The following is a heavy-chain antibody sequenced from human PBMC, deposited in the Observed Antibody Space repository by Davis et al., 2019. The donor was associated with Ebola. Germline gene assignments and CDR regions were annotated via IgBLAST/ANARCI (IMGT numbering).Heavy chain of an antibody. CDR1: GFTFSSYA. CDR2: ISGSGGST. D-gene: IGHD6-13*01. CDR3: ARSGSWYGVYQPFDY. J-gene: IGHJ4*02. V-gene: IGHV3-23*01. Sequence: PGGSLRLSCAASGFTFSSYAMSWVRQAPGKGLEWVSAISGSGGSTYYADSVKGRFTISRDNSKNTLYLQMNSLRAEDTAVYYCARSGSWYGVYQPFDYWGQGTLVTVSS.